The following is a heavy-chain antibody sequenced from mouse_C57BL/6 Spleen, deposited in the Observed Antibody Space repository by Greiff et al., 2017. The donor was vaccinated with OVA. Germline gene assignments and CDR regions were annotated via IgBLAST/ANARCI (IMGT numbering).Heavy chain of an antibody. CDR1: GYTFTDYE. V-gene: IGHV1-15*01. J-gene: IGHJ3*01. CDR2: IDPETGGT. Sequence: LVESGAELVRPGASVTLSCKASGYTFTDYEMHWVKQTPVHGLEWIGAIDPETGGTAYNQKFKGKAILTADKSSSTAYMELRSLTSEDSAVYYCTRDYDSAWFAYWGQGTLVTVSA. CDR3: TRDYDSAWFAY. D-gene: IGHD2-4*01.